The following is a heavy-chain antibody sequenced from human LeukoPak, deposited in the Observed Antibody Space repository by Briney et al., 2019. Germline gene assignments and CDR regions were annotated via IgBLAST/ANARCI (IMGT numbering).Heavy chain of an antibody. Sequence: GGSLRLSCAASGFSFNTAWMNWVRQAPGKGLEWVSSISSSSSYIYYADSVKGRFTISRDNAKNSLYLQMNSLRAEDTAVYYCARDPITQAITVTEDYWGQGTLVTVSS. CDR1: GFSFNTAW. V-gene: IGHV3-21*01. J-gene: IGHJ4*02. CDR2: ISSSSSYI. D-gene: IGHD4-17*01. CDR3: ARDPITQAITVTEDY.